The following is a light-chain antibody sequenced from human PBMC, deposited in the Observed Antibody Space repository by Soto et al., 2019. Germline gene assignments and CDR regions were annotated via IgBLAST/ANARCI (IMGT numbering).Light chain of an antibody. CDR2: DAS. V-gene: IGKV3-15*01. CDR1: QNLNNK. Sequence: ETIMPQSPATLSVSPGERATLSCRASQNLNNKLAWYQQKPGQGPRLLIYDASTRASGIPARFSGSGSGTDFTLPISSLQSEDFAIYCCQQYQSWPLTFGGGTKVEI. CDR3: QQYQSWPLT. J-gene: IGKJ4*01.